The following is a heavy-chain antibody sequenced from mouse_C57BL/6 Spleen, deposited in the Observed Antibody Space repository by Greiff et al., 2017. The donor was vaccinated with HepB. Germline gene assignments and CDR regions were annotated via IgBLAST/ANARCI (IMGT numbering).Heavy chain of an antibody. CDR1: GFSLTSYG. Sequence: VQLQQSGPGLVQPSQSLSITCTVSGFSLTSYGVHWVRQSPGKGLEWLGVIWRGGSTDYNAAFMSRLSITKDNSKSQVFFKMNSLQADDTAIYYCAKNHRTTGYAMDYWGQGTSVTVSS. J-gene: IGHJ4*01. CDR3: AKNHRTTGYAMDY. D-gene: IGHD2-12*01. CDR2: IWRGGST. V-gene: IGHV2-5*01.